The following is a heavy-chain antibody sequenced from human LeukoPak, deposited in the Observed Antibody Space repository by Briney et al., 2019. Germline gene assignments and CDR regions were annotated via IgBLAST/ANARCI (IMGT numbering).Heavy chain of an antibody. CDR1: GASFSSSH. Sequence: SETLSLTCVVSGASFSSSHWNRIRQFPGKGLEWIGCLSYTGKTDYNPSLTSRVTISVDTSKNQVSLKLRSVTAADTAVYYCSEGYFEPFDHWGQGTLVTVSS. CDR2: LSYTGKT. D-gene: IGHD2/OR15-2a*01. CDR3: SEGYFEPFDH. V-gene: IGHV4-59*01. J-gene: IGHJ4*02.